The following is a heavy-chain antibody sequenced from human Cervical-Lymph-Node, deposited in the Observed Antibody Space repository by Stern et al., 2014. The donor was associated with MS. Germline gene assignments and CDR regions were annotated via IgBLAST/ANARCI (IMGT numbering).Heavy chain of an antibody. J-gene: IGHJ4*02. D-gene: IGHD4-11*01. CDR2: VSYDGSEK. CDR1: GFTFTNFA. Sequence: VQLVESGGGVVQPGMSLKLSCAGSGFTFTNFAMHWVRQAPGQGLAWVAVVSYDGSEKYYADSVAGRFTISRDISKNTVYLQMNSLTTEDTAVYFCAKLRLPPDDSSNYDYWGQGTLVTVSS. V-gene: IGHV3-30*18. CDR3: AKLRLPPDDSSNYDY.